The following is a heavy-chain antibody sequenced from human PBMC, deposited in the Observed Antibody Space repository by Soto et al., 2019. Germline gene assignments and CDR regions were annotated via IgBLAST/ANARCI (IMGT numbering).Heavy chain of an antibody. J-gene: IGHJ5*02. CDR2: FDPEEAET. Sequence: QVQLVQSGAEVKKPGASVKVSCKVSGYTLNEVAMHWVRQAPGKGLEWLGGFDPEEAETIYAQHFQGRVTMTEDTSTDTVYMEWSSLRSEDTALYFCTTYHGDYNFDHWGQGTLVTVSS. V-gene: IGHV1-24*01. CDR1: GYTLNEVA. CDR3: TTYHGDYNFDH. D-gene: IGHD4-17*01.